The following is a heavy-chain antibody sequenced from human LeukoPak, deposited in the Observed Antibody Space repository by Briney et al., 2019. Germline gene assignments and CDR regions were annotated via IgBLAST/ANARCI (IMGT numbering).Heavy chain of an antibody. J-gene: IGHJ4*02. CDR3: ARGRYDTLTGYYGSAYFDY. D-gene: IGHD3-9*01. Sequence: SETLSLTCAVYGGSFSGYYWSWIRQPPGKGLEWIGEINHSGSTNYNPSLKSRVTISVDTSKNQFSLKLSSVTAADTAVYYCARGRYDTLTGYYGSAYFDYWGQGTLVTVSS. V-gene: IGHV4-34*01. CDR2: INHSGST. CDR1: GGSFSGYY.